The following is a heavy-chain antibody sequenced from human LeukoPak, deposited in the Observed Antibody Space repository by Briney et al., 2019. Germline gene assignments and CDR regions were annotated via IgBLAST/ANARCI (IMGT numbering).Heavy chain of an antibody. J-gene: IGHJ5*02. V-gene: IGHV1-18*01. CDR3: ARVQDSWWELLFGGANWFDP. Sequence: ASVKVSCKASGYTFTSYGISWVRQAPGQGLEWMGWLSAYNGNTNYAQKLQGRVTMTTDTSTSTAYMELRSLRSDDTAVYYCARVQDSWWELLFGGANWFDPWGQGTLVTVSS. D-gene: IGHD1-26*01. CDR2: LSAYNGNT. CDR1: GYTFTSYG.